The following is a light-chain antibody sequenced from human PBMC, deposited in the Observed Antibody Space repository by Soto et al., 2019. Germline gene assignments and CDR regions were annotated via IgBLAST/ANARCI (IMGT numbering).Light chain of an antibody. CDR2: WAS. Sequence: DIVMTQSPDSLAVSLGARATINCNSSQSVLYSPHNKSYIAWYQQKTGQPPKLLIYWASTRESGVPDRFGGSGSGTDFTLTITSLQAEDVAVYYCQQYYSIPVTFGQGTRLEIK. J-gene: IGKJ5*01. CDR1: QSVLYSPHNKSY. CDR3: QQYYSIPVT. V-gene: IGKV4-1*01.